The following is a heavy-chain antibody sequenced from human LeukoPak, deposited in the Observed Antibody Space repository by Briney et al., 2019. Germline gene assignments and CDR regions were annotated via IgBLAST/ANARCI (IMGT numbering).Heavy chain of an antibody. J-gene: IGHJ5*02. CDR2: ITFSSSHI. CDR1: GFTFSGYV. V-gene: IGHV3-21*01. CDR3: ARGPQFSGPGWFDP. Sequence: PGGSLRLSCTASGFTFSGYVMTWVRQAPGKGLECVSSITFSSSHIYYADSVKGRFTISRDNTKDPLYLQMNSLRAEDTAIYYCARGPQFSGPGWFDPWGQGTLVTVSP. D-gene: IGHD3-10*01.